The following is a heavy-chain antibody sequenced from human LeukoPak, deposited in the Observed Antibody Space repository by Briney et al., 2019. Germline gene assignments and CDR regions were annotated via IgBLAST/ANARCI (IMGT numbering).Heavy chain of an antibody. J-gene: IGHJ4*02. V-gene: IGHV1-8*01. CDR1: GYTFTSYD. D-gene: IGHD1-26*01. Sequence: ASVKVSCKASGYTFTSYDINWVRQATGQGLEWMGWMSPNSGATDYAQKFQGRVTMTRDTSISTAYMELSSLKSDDTAVYYCAKIGSSHDFDYWGQGTLITVSS. CDR2: MSPNSGAT. CDR3: AKIGSSHDFDY.